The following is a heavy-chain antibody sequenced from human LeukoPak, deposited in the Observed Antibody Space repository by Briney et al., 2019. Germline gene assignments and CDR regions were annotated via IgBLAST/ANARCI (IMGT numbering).Heavy chain of an antibody. CDR2: INPNSGGT. Sequence: ASVKVSCKASGYTFTGYYMHWVRQAPGQGLEWMGRINPNSGGTNYAQKFQGRVTITRDTSISTAYMELSRLRSDDTAVYYCARDLEQYDFWSGYYPDYWGQGTLVTVSS. CDR1: GYTFTGYY. D-gene: IGHD3-3*01. J-gene: IGHJ4*02. V-gene: IGHV1-2*06. CDR3: ARDLEQYDFWSGYYPDY.